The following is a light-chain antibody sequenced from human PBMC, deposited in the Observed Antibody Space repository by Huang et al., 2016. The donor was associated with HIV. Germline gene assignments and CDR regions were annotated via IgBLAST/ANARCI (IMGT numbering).Light chain of an antibody. CDR3: QHRRTWPPVT. CDR1: QSISNY. Sequence: EIVLTQSPATLSLSPGERATPSCRASQSISNYLIWYQQKPGQGPRLLIYDACNRATGIPARFSGRGSGTDFNLTISSLGPEDFAIYYCQHRRTWPPVTFGQGTRLDI. CDR2: DAC. V-gene: IGKV3-11*01. J-gene: IGKJ5*01.